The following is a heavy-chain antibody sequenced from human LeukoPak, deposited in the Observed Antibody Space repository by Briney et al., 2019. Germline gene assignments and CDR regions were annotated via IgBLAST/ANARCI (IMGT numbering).Heavy chain of an antibody. CDR2: TGPDNGNT. CDR3: DWGSERIIADY. Sequence: ASVKVSCKSSGYTFITYGISWLRQAPGQGLEWMGWTGPDNGNTDYAQKFKGRVTMTTDTSTNTAYMELRNLISDDTANCVRDWGSERIIADYWGQGTLVTVSS. CDR1: GYTFITYG. D-gene: IGHD2-21*01. V-gene: IGHV1-18*01. J-gene: IGHJ4*02.